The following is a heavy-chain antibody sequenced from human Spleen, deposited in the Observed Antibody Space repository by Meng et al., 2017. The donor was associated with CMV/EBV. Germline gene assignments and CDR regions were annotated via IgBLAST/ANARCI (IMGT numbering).Heavy chain of an antibody. CDR1: GGSISSSNL. Sequence: QVQLQESGPGLVKPSGTLSLTCAVSGGSISSSNLWTWVRQVPGKGLGWIGEIYHSGSTNYNPSLKSQVTISVDKFKNQFSLKLGSVTAADTAVYYCARIERRRILKYCGSDCSTTDYWGQGTLVTVSS. J-gene: IGHJ4*02. CDR2: IYHSGST. D-gene: IGHD2-21*02. V-gene: IGHV4-4*02. CDR3: ARIERRRILKYCGSDCSTTDY.